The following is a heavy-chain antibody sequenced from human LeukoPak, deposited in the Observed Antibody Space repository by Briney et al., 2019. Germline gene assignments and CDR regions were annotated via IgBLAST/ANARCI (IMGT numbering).Heavy chain of an antibody. D-gene: IGHD6-13*01. V-gene: IGHV3-53*01. CDR2: IYSRGDT. CDR3: ARTRSSSSSWYGQFDY. J-gene: IGHJ4*02. Sequence: GGSLRLSCAASEFIVSINYMTWVRQAPGKGLEWVSLIYSRGDTKYADSVKGRFTISRDSAKNSLYLQMNSLRAEDTAVYYCARTRSSSSSWYGQFDYWGQGTLVTVSS. CDR1: EFIVSINY.